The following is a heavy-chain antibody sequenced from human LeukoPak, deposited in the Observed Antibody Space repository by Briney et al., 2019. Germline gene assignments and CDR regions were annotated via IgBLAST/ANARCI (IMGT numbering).Heavy chain of an antibody. D-gene: IGHD3-22*01. CDR3: ARGKYDSSGYYYSDYYYYYMDV. Sequence: SVKVSCKASGYTFTSYGISWVRQAPGQGLEWMGGIIPIFGTANYAQKFQGRVTITADKSTSTAYMELSSLRSEDTAVYYCARGKYDSSGYYYSDYYYYYMDVWGKGTTVTVSS. CDR1: GYTFTSYG. CDR2: IIPIFGTA. J-gene: IGHJ6*03. V-gene: IGHV1-69*06.